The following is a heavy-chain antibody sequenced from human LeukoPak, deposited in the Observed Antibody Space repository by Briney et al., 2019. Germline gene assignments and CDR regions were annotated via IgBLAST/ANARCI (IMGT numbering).Heavy chain of an antibody. Sequence: PGGSLRLSCAASGFTFSRSATHWVRQAPGKGLEWVAVMSYDGSSKYYADSVKGRFTISRDNSKNTLYLQMNSLRAEDTAVYYCAKDRLLWIQLWSTRELFDYWGQGTLVTVSS. CDR1: GFTFSRSA. J-gene: IGHJ4*02. CDR2: MSYDGSSK. CDR3: AKDRLLWIQLWSTRELFDY. V-gene: IGHV3-30-3*01. D-gene: IGHD5-18*01.